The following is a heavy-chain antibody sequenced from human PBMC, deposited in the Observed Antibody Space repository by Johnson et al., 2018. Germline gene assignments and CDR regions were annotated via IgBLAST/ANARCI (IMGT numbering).Heavy chain of an antibody. D-gene: IGHD4-17*01. CDR3: ARGVYGDHDAFDI. CDR2: ISYDGSNK. CDR1: GFTFSSYG. Sequence: QVQLVQSGGGVVQPGRSLRLSCAASGFTFSSYGMHWVRQAPGKGLEWVAVISYDGSNKYYADSVKGRFTISRDNSKNTLYLQMNSLRAEDTAVYYCARGVYGDHDAFDIWGQGTMVTVSS. V-gene: IGHV3-30*03. J-gene: IGHJ3*02.